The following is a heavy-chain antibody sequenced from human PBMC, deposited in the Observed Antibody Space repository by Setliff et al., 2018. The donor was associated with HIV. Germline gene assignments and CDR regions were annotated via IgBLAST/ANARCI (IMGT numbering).Heavy chain of an antibody. CDR2: INSDGRST. CDR1: GFTFSSYW. J-gene: IGHJ4*01. CDR3: TTPRISGSSGWYFDY. Sequence: LRLSCATSGFTFSSYWMHWVRQAPGKGLQWIARINSDGRSTDYAESVKGRFTITKDTARNTLYLQMNTVTAEDTAVYYCTTPRISGSSGWYFDYWGHGTLVTVSS. D-gene: IGHD3-10*01. V-gene: IGHV3-74*01.